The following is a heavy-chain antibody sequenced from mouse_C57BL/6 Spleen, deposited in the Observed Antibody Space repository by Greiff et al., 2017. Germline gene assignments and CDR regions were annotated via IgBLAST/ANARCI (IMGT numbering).Heavy chain of an antibody. CDR1: GYTFTSYD. V-gene: IGHV1-85*01. J-gene: IGHJ2*01. CDR3: ARGPYYYGSSHAYFDY. CDR2: IYPRDGST. Sequence: QVQLQQSGPELVKPGASVKLSCKASGYTFTSYDINWVKQRPGQGLEWIGWIYPRDGSTKYNEKFKGKATLTVDTSSSTAYMELHSLTSEDSAVYFCARGPYYYGSSHAYFDYWGQGTTLTVSS. D-gene: IGHD1-1*01.